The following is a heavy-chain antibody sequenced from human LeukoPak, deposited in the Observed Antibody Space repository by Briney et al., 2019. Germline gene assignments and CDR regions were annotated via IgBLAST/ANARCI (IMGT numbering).Heavy chain of an antibody. V-gene: IGHV4-59*01. J-gene: IGHJ3*02. CDR1: GGSISSYY. Sequence: SETLSLTCTVSGGSISSYYWSWIRQPPGKGLEWIGYIYYSGSTNYNPSLKSRVTISVDTSKNQFSLKLSSVTAADTAVYYCARMEEGDAFDIWGQGTMVTVSS. CDR3: ARMEEGDAFDI. CDR2: IYYSGST. D-gene: IGHD3-16*01.